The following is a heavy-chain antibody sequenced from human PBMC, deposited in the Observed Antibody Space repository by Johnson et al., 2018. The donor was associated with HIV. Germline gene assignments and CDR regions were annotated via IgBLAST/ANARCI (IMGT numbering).Heavy chain of an antibody. J-gene: IGHJ3*01. V-gene: IGHV3-43D*03. D-gene: IGHD3-3*01. Sequence: VLLVESGGVVVQPGGSLRLSCETSRFTFDDYAMHWVRQAPGKGLEWVSLINWDGDSTYYADSVKGRFTISRDNSKNSLYLQMNSLRAEDTAVYYCATDYNFWSGRPDPFDVWGQGRMVTVSS. CDR2: INWDGDST. CDR1: RFTFDDYA. CDR3: ATDYNFWSGRPDPFDV.